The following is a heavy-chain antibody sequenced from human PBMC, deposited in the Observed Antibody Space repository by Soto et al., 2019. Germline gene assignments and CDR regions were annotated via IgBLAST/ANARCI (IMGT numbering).Heavy chain of an antibody. CDR1: GGSISSGGYS. CDR2: IYHSGST. V-gene: IGHV4-30-2*01. J-gene: IGHJ4*02. Sequence: QLQLQESGSGLVKPSQTLSLTCAVSGGSISSGGYSWSWIRQPPGKGLEWIGYIYHSGSTYYNPFLRSRVPRSVDRSKNQVSLKLSSVTDADTAVYYCARGGYDSSGYHYYFDYWGQGTLVTVSS. D-gene: IGHD3-22*01. CDR3: ARGGYDSSGYHYYFDY.